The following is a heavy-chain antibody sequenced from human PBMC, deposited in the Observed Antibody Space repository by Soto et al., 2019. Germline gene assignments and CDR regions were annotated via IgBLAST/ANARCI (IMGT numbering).Heavy chain of an antibody. CDR3: ARGVTVFGLVSRFWLAP. V-gene: IGHV4-30-4*01. D-gene: IGHD3-3*01. CDR2: IYYSGFT. J-gene: IGHJ5*02. CDR1: GASISTGDYY. Sequence: QVLLQESGPGLVRPSETLSLSCTVSGASISTGDYYWSWVRQPPGKGLEWIGYIYYSGFTYYNPSLRSRVTISMDTSKNQFSLNLTSVTAADTAVYFCARGVTVFGLVSRFWLAPWGQGTLVTVSS.